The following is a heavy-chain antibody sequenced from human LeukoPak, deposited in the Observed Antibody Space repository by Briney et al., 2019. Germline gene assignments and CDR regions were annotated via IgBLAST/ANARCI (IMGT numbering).Heavy chain of an antibody. J-gene: IGHJ5*02. CDR3: AAEYSGYVNWFDP. D-gene: IGHD5-12*01. Sequence: ASVKVSCKASGYTFTGYYMHWVRQAPGQGLEWMGWINPNRGGTNYAQKFQGRVTMTRDTSISTAYMELSRLRSDDTAVYYCAAEYSGYVNWFDPWGQGTLVTVSS. CDR1: GYTFTGYY. V-gene: IGHV1-2*02. CDR2: INPNRGGT.